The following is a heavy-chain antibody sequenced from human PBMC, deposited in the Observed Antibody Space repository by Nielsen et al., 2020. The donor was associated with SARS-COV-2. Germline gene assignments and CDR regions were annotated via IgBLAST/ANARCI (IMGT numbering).Heavy chain of an antibody. V-gene: IGHV4-30-4*01. D-gene: IGHD1-26*01. J-gene: IGHJ4*02. CDR3: ARAVGATTVDY. CDR2: IYYSGST. Sequence: WIRQPPGKGLEWIGYIYYSGSTYYNPSLKSRVTISVDTSKNQFSLKLSSVTAADTAVYYCARAVGATTVDYWGQGTLVTVSS.